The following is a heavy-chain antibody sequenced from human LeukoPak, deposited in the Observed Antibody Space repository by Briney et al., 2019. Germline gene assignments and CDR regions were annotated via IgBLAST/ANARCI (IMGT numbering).Heavy chain of an antibody. D-gene: IGHD1-26*01. J-gene: IGHJ3*02. CDR1: GFTFDDYA. CDR2: ISWNSGSI. CDR3: ARVGATDAFDI. Sequence: GGSLRLSCAASGFTFDDYAMHWVRQAPGKGLEWVSGISWNSGSIGYADSVKGRFTIPRDNAKNSLYLQMNSLRAEDTALYYCARVGATDAFDIWGQGTMVTVSS. V-gene: IGHV3-9*01.